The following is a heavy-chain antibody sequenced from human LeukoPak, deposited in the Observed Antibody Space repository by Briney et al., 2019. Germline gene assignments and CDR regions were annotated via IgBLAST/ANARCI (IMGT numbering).Heavy chain of an antibody. Sequence: GASVKVSCKASGCTFSSYSISWVRQAPGQGLEWMGGIIPIFGRANYAQKFQGRVTITADKSTSTAYMELSSLRSEDTAVYSCVREGGYSDGYQLADYYYMDVWGKGTTVTVSS. CDR3: VREGGYSDGYQLADYYYMDV. V-gene: IGHV1-69*06. CDR1: GCTFSSYS. CDR2: IIPIFGRA. D-gene: IGHD5-18*01. J-gene: IGHJ6*03.